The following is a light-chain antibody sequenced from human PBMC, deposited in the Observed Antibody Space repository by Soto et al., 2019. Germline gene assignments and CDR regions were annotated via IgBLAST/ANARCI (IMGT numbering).Light chain of an antibody. CDR1: QDIGSY. Sequence: DIQLTQSPSFLSASVGDRVTITCRASQDIGSYLAWYQQKPGKAPNLLIFGASSLQSGVPSRFSGSGSGTEFTLTISSLQPEDFATYYCQQLNSYSIVTFGPGTKVDIK. CDR3: QQLNSYSIVT. CDR2: GAS. J-gene: IGKJ3*01. V-gene: IGKV1-9*01.